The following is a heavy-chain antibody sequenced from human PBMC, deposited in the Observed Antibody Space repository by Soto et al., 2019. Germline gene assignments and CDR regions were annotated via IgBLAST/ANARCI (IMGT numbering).Heavy chain of an antibody. J-gene: IGHJ4*02. CDR3: VSDRGYGHASAPYS. V-gene: IGHV3-30*03. CDR1: GFTFTSYG. D-gene: IGHD5-18*01. CDR2: ISYDGGLQ. Sequence: QAHLVESGGGVVQPGRSLRLSCAASGFTFTSYGMHWVRQAPGTRLEWVAVISYDGGLQHYADSVKGRFTISRDNSKNIVLLQKNSLRAEDTAVYYCVSDRGYGHASAPYSWGQGTLVSVSS.